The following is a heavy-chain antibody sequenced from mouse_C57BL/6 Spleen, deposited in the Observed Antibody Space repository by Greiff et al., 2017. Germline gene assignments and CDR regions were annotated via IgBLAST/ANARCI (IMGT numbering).Heavy chain of an antibody. D-gene: IGHD1-1*01. CDR3: ARDYGSSYVRYFDV. CDR2: IYPGSGNT. CDR1: GYTFTDYY. J-gene: IGHJ1*03. Sequence: QVHVKQSGAELVRPGASVKLSCKASGYTFTDYYINWVKQRPGQGLEWIARIYPGSGNTYYNEKFKGKATLTAEKSSSTAYMQLSSLTSEDSAVYFCARDYGSSYVRYFDVWGTGTTVTVSS. V-gene: IGHV1-76*01.